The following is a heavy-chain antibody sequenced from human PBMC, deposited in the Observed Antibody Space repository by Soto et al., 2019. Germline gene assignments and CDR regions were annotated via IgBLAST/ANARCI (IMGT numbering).Heavy chain of an antibody. J-gene: IGHJ4*02. CDR2: INHSGST. V-gene: IGHV4-34*01. CDR3: ARGFYSSSSGFDY. Sequence: TSETLSLTCTVSGGSMSSYYWSWMRQPPGEGLEWIGEINHSGSTNYNPSLKSRVTISVDTSKNQFSLKLSSVTAADTAVYYCARGFYSSSSGFDYWGQGTLVTVSS. CDR1: GGSMSSYY. D-gene: IGHD6-6*01.